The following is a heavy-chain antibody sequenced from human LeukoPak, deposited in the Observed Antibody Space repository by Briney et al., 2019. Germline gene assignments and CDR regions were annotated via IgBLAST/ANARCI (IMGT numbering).Heavy chain of an antibody. D-gene: IGHD3-22*01. Sequence: NRSETLSLTCTVSGGSISSDYWSWIRQPPGKGLEWIGYIYYRGSTNYNPSLKSRVTISVDTSKNQFSLKLSSVTAADTAVYYCARLSGYSSGHYYSDYWGQGTLVTVSS. CDR2: IYYRGST. J-gene: IGHJ4*02. V-gene: IGHV4-59*01. CDR1: GGSISSDY. CDR3: ARLSGYSSGHYYSDY.